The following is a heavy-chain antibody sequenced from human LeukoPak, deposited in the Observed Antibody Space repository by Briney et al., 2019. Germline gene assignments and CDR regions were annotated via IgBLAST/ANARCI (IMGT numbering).Heavy chain of an antibody. V-gene: IGHV1-8*03. CDR1: GYTFTSYD. J-gene: IGHJ4*02. D-gene: IGHD6-19*01. Sequence: ASVKVSCKASGYTFTSYDINWVRQATGQGLEWMGWMNPNSGNTGYAQKFQGRVTITRNTSISTAYMELSSLRSEDAAVYYCARGGYSSGWFVPIDYWGQGTLVTVSS. CDR3: ARGGYSSGWFVPIDY. CDR2: MNPNSGNT.